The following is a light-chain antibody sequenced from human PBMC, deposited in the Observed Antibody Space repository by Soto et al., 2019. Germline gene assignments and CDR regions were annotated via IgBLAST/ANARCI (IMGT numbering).Light chain of an antibody. V-gene: IGKV3-11*01. J-gene: IGKJ3*01. CDR1: QNIGNY. CDR2: DSS. CDR3: QLRTTWPAEFT. Sequence: VLTQSPATLSLSPGDTAVLSCRASQNIGNYFAWYQHKPGLAPRLLIYDSSTKATGAPARFSRSGSGPRSTLTISSLQAEDFGIYYCQLRTTWPAEFTFGPGTRVYLK.